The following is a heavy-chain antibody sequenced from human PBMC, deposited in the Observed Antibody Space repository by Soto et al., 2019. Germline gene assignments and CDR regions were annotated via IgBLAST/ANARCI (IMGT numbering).Heavy chain of an antibody. J-gene: IGHJ4*02. V-gene: IGHV1-3*01. CDR3: ARSFVVVTDLDY. CDR2: INAGNGNT. D-gene: IGHD2-21*02. CDR1: GYTFTSYA. Sequence: ASVKVSCKASGYTFTSYAMHWVRQAPGQRLEWMGWINAGNGNTKYSQKFQGRVTITRDTSANTAYMELSSLRSEDTAVYYCARSFVVVTDLDYWGQGTLVTVSS.